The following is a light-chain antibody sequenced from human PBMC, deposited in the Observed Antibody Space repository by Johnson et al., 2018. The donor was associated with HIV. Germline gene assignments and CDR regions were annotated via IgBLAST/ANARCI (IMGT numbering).Light chain of an antibody. J-gene: IGLJ1*01. CDR3: GTWDSSLSTGV. Sequence: QSVLTQPPSVSAAPGQKVTISCSGSSANIGNNYVSWYQQLPGTAPKLLIYENNKRPSGIPDRFSDSKSGTSATLGITGLQTGDEADYFCGTWDSSLSTGVFGTGTEVTVL. V-gene: IGLV1-51*02. CDR2: ENN. CDR1: SANIGNNY.